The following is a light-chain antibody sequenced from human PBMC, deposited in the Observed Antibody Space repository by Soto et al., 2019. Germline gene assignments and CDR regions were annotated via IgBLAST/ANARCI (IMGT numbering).Light chain of an antibody. V-gene: IGKV1-27*01. Sequence: DIQMTQSPSSLSASVGDRVTITCRASQGISNDLAWYQQKPGKLPNLLIYGASTMQSGVPSLFSGSGSGTDFTLTISSLQPDDIATYYCQNHNSAPLTFGGGTKVEIK. CDR2: GAS. CDR3: QNHNSAPLT. CDR1: QGISND. J-gene: IGKJ4*01.